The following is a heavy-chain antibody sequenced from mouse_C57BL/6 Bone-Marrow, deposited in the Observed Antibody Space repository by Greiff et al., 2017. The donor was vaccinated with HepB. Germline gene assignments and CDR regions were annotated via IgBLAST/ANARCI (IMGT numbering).Heavy chain of an antibody. CDR2: ISPSDSYT. CDR3: ARGPFIYYDYDGGDY. V-gene: IGHV1-69*01. D-gene: IGHD2-4*01. J-gene: IGHJ2*01. CDR1: GYTFTSYW. Sequence: VQLQESGAELVMPGASVKLSCKASGYTFTSYWMHWVKQRPGQGLEWIGEISPSDSYTNYNQKFKGKSTLTVDKSSSTAYMQLSSLTSEDSAVYYCARGPFIYYDYDGGDYWGQGTTLTVSS.